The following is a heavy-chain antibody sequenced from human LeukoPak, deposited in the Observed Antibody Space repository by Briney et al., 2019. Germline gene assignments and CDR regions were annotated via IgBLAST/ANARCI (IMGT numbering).Heavy chain of an antibody. D-gene: IGHD3-22*01. CDR1: GFTFSSYA. Sequence: GASLRLSCAASGFTFSSYAMSWVRQAPGKGPEWVSAISGSGGSTYYADSVKGRFTISRDNSKNTLYLQMNSLRAEDTAVYYCAGLTMIVEVNALLDAGYIWGQGTMVTVSS. CDR3: AGLTMIVEVNALLDAGYI. J-gene: IGHJ3*02. CDR2: ISGSGGST. V-gene: IGHV3-23*01.